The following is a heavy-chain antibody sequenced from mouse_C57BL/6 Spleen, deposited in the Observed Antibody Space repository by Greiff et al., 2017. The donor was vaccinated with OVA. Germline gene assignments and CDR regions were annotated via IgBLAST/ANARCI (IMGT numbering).Heavy chain of an antibody. V-gene: IGHV1-69*01. CDR2: IAPSDSYT. Sequence: QVQLQQPGAELVMPGASVKLSCKASGYTFTSYWMHWVTQRPGQGLEWIGEIAPSDSYTNYNQKFKGKSTLTVDKSSSTAYMQLSSLTSEDSAVYYCARSPYYYGSSHWYFDVWGTGTTVTVSS. D-gene: IGHD1-1*01. CDR1: GYTFTSYW. CDR3: ARSPYYYGSSHWYFDV. J-gene: IGHJ1*03.